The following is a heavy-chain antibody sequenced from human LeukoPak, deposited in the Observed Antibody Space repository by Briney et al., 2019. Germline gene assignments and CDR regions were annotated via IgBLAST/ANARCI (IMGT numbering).Heavy chain of an antibody. CDR2: IKEDGSEK. D-gene: IGHD5-12*01. Sequence: PGGSLRLSCAVSGFTFSSYWMTWVRQAPGKGLEWVAKIKEDGSEKYYVDSVKGRFPISRDNAKNSLYLEMNSLRVEDTAVYYCATSGYSGYGIDYWGQGTLVAVSS. V-gene: IGHV3-7*03. J-gene: IGHJ4*02. CDR1: GFTFSSYW. CDR3: ATSGYSGYGIDY.